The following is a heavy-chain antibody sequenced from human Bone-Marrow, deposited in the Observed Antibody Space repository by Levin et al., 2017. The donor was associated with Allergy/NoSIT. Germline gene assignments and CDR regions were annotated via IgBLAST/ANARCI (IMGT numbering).Heavy chain of an antibody. D-gene: IGHD6-19*01. CDR1: GGSFGGYY. CDR2: INHNGAS. Sequence: ESLKISCAVYGGSFGGYYWSWIRQPPGEGLEWIAEINHNGASNYHPSLMSRATISVDTSKNQFSLRLNSVTAADTAVYFCASGSGFFTNSYGMDVWGQGTTVTVAS. CDR3: ASGSGFFTNSYGMDV. J-gene: IGHJ6*02. V-gene: IGHV4-34*01.